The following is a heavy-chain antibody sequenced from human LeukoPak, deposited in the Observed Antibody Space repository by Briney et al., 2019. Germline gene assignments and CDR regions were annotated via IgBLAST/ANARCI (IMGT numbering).Heavy chain of an antibody. D-gene: IGHD3-10*01. CDR3: AKDSPIWSGELYYFDY. Sequence: GGSLRLSCAASGFTFSNYGMHWVRQAPGKGLEWVAVISFDGSDKYYADSVKGRFTISRDNSKNTLYLQMNSLKTEDTAVYYCAKDSPIWSGELYYFDYWGQGTLVTVSS. J-gene: IGHJ4*02. CDR2: ISFDGSDK. V-gene: IGHV3-30*18. CDR1: GFTFSNYG.